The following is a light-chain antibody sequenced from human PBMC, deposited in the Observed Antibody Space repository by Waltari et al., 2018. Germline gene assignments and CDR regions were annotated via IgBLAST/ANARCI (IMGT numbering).Light chain of an antibody. CDR2: DAS. CDR3: QQRRDWPLT. V-gene: IGKV3-11*01. J-gene: IGKJ4*01. Sequence: EIVLTQSPATLSLSPGERASLSCRASQSVSRDLAWYRQKPGQAPRLLIFDASIRATGTPARFSGSGSGTDFTLTISSLDSEDFAIYYCQQRRDWPLTFGGGTNVEIK. CDR1: QSVSRD.